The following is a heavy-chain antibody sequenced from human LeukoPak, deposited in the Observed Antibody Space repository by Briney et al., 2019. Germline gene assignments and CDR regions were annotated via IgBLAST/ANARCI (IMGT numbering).Heavy chain of an antibody. J-gene: IGHJ4*02. V-gene: IGHV3-23*01. D-gene: IGHD3-22*01. CDR1: GFTFSSYA. CDR3: AKAVRTTRNYYDSSGSSGGGY. Sequence: GGSVTLSCAASGFTFSSYAMSWVRPAAGKGLEWVAAISGSGGSTYYADSVKGRFTISRDNSKSTVYIQMNSPRAEDTAVYYCAKAVRTTRNYYDSSGSSGGGYWGQGTLVTVSS. CDR2: ISGSGGST.